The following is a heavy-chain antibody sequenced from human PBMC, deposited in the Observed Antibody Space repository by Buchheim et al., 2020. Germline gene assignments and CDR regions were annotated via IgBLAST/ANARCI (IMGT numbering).Heavy chain of an antibody. D-gene: IGHD2-2*01. V-gene: IGHV1-69*04. CDR3: AREGGGIVVVPAATWFDP. J-gene: IGHJ5*02. CDR1: GGTFSSYT. CDR2: IIPILGIA. Sequence: VKKPGSSVKVSCKASGGTFSSYTISWVRQAPGQGLEWMGRIIPILGIANYAQKFQGRVTITADKSTSTAYMELSSLRSEDTAVYYCAREGGGIVVVPAATWFDPWGQGTL.